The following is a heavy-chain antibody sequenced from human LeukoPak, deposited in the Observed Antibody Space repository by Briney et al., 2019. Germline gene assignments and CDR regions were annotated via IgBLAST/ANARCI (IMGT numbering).Heavy chain of an antibody. CDR2: MNPNSGNT. CDR3: ATIFGVAPFNWFDP. V-gene: IGHV1-8*01. J-gene: IGHJ5*02. D-gene: IGHD3-3*01. Sequence: ASVKVSCKSSGYTFTSYDINWVRQATGQGLEWMGWMNPNSGNTGYAQKVQGRVTMTRNTSISTDYMELSSLRSEDTAVYYCATIFGVAPFNWFDPWGQGTLVTVSS. CDR1: GYTFTSYD.